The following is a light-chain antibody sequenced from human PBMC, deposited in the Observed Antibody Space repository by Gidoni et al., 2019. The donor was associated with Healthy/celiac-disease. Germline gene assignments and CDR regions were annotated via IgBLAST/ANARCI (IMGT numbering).Light chain of an antibody. J-gene: IGKJ4*01. CDR1: QSVSSN. V-gene: IGKV3-15*01. CDR3: QQYNNWPLT. Sequence: EIVMTQSPATLSVSPGERATLSCRASQSVSSNLAWYQHKPGQAPRLLIYGASTRATGIPARFSGSGSGTAFTLTISSLQSEDFAVSYCQQYNNWPLTFGGGTKVEIK. CDR2: GAS.